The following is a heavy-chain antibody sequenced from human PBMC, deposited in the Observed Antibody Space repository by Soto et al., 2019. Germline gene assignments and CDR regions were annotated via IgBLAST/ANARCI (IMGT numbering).Heavy chain of an antibody. J-gene: IGHJ3*02. CDR1: GYTFTMYA. CDR3: AKDRVVAATWGAFDI. V-gene: IGHV1-3*01. Sequence: GASVKVSCKASGYTFTMYAIHWVRQAPGQRPEWMGWINAGNGNTKYSEKFQDRVTITRDASATTAYMELSSLTSEDTAVYYCAKDRVVAATWGAFDIWGQGTMVTVSS. D-gene: IGHD2-15*01. CDR2: INAGNGNT.